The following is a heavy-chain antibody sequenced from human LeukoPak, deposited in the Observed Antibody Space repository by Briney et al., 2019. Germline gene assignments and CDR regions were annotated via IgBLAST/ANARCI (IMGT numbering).Heavy chain of an antibody. CDR2: IYYSGST. CDR3: ARQGAAEVTWFDP. Sequence: SETLSLTCTVSGGSISSSRYYWGWIRQPPGKGLEWIGSIYYSGSTYYNPSLKSRVTISVDTSKNQFSLKLSSVTAADTAVYYCARQGAAEVTWFDPWGQGTLVTVSS. CDR1: GGSISSSRYY. D-gene: IGHD6-13*01. V-gene: IGHV4-39*01. J-gene: IGHJ5*02.